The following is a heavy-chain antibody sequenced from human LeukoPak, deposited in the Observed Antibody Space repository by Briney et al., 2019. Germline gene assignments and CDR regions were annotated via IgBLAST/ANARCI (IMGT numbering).Heavy chain of an antibody. V-gene: IGHV1-69*05. CDR1: GGTFSSYA. D-gene: IGHD3-22*01. CDR3: ARAGLDYYDSSGYYDY. CDR2: IIPIFGTA. J-gene: IGHJ4*02. Sequence: SVKVSCKASGGTFSSYAISWVRQAPGQGLEWMGGIIPIFGTANYAQKFQGRVTITTDESTSTAYMELSSLISEDTAVYYCARAGLDYYDSSGYYDYWGQGTLVTVSS.